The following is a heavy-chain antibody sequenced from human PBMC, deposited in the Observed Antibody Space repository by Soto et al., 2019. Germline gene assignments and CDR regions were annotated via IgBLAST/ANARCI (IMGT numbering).Heavy chain of an antibody. CDR3: VEGDFDY. D-gene: IGHD3-16*01. V-gene: IGHV3-30*03. Sequence: PGGSLRLSCAASGFTFSSYGMHWVRQAPGKGLEWVAVISYDGSNKYYADSVKGRFTISRDNSKNTLYLQMNSLRAEDTAVYYCVEGDFDYWGQGTLVTVSS. CDR2: ISYDGSNK. CDR1: GFTFSSYG. J-gene: IGHJ4*02.